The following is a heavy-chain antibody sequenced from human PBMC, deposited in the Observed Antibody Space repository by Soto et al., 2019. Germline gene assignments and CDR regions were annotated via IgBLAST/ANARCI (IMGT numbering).Heavy chain of an antibody. CDR3: ARVRWDVVVVAATRSRAFDI. D-gene: IGHD2-15*01. Sequence: SETLSLTCTVSGGSISSYYWSWIRQPPGKGLEWIGYIYYSGSTNYNPSLKSRVTISVDTSKNQFSLKLSSVTAADTAVYYCARVRWDVVVVAATRSRAFDIWGQGTMVT. CDR1: GGSISSYY. CDR2: IYYSGST. V-gene: IGHV4-59*01. J-gene: IGHJ3*02.